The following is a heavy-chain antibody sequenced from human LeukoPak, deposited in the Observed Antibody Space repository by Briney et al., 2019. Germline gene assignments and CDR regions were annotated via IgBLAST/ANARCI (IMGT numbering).Heavy chain of an antibody. CDR3: AKDTPLFYHYYGIDV. Sequence: GVSLRLSCAASGLNLDAYAMHWVRQAPGKGLEWVSLISGDGTITYYADSVKGRFTISRDNSKNSLFLEMNSLRSEDTALYYCAKDTPLFYHYYGIDVWGQGTTVTVPS. CDR1: GLNLDAYA. CDR2: ISGDGTIT. J-gene: IGHJ6*02. V-gene: IGHV3-43*02.